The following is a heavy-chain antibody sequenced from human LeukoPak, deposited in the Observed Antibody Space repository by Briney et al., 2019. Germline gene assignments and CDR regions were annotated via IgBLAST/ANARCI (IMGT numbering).Heavy chain of an antibody. CDR3: ARGIRHIAAAGSEGNWFDP. Sequence: GGSLRLSCAASGFTFSSYGMYWVRQAPGKGLEWVAFIWYDGSDKYYADSVKGRFTISRDNSKNSLYLQMNSLRAEDTAVYYCARGIRHIAAAGSEGNWFDPWGQGTLVTVSS. CDR2: IWYDGSDK. V-gene: IGHV3-33*01. D-gene: IGHD6-13*01. CDR1: GFTFSSYG. J-gene: IGHJ5*02.